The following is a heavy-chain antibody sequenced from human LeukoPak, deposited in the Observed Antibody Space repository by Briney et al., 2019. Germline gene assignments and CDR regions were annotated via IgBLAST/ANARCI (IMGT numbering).Heavy chain of an antibody. Sequence: PSETLSLTCTVSGGSISSSSYYWGWIRQPPGKGLEWIGSIYYSGSTYYNPSLKSRVTISVDTSKNQFSLKLSSVTAADTAVYYCASIIAAARVYWGQGTLVTVSS. CDR1: GGSISSSSYY. V-gene: IGHV4-39*07. CDR2: IYYSGST. CDR3: ASIIAAARVY. D-gene: IGHD6-13*01. J-gene: IGHJ4*02.